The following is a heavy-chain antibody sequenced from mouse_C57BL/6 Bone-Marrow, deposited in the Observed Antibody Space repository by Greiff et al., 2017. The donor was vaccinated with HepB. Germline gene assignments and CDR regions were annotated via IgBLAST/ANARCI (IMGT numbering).Heavy chain of an antibody. V-gene: IGHV1-26*01. J-gene: IGHJ3*01. Sequence: VQLQQSGPELVKPGASVKISCKASGYTFTDYYMNWVKQSHGKSLEWIGDINPNNGGTSYNQKFKGKATLTVDKSSSTAYMELRSLTSEDSAVYYCARSKGLRFAYWGQGTLVTVSA. D-gene: IGHD2-2*01. CDR2: INPNNGGT. CDR3: ARSKGLRFAY. CDR1: GYTFTDYY.